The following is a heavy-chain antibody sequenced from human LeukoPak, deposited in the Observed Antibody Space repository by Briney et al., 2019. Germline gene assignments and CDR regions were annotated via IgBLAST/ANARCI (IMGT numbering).Heavy chain of an antibody. V-gene: IGHV3-7*01. Sequence: PGGSLRLSCAASGFTFSSYWMSWVRQAPGKGLEWVANIKKDGSEKYYVDSVKGRFTISRDNAKNSLYLQMNSLRAEDTAVYYCAKEIWPTVTTPGWTYFDYWGQGALVTVSS. J-gene: IGHJ4*02. CDR2: IKKDGSEK. D-gene: IGHD4-17*01. CDR3: AKEIWPTVTTPGWTYFDY. CDR1: GFTFSSYW.